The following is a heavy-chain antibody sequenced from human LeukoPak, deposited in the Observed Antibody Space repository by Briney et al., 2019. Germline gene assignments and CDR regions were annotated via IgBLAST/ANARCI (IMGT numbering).Heavy chain of an antibody. Sequence: PGGSLRLSCVASGFNFINYWMSWVRHAPGKGLEWVANMRQDGSEKYYVDSVKGRFTISRDNAKNSLYLQMNSLRAEDTAVYYCAASAWPSHGDYVGSSDYWGQGTLVTVSS. J-gene: IGHJ4*02. V-gene: IGHV3-7*02. CDR1: GFNFINYW. CDR3: AASAWPSHGDYVGSSDY. D-gene: IGHD4-17*01. CDR2: MRQDGSEK.